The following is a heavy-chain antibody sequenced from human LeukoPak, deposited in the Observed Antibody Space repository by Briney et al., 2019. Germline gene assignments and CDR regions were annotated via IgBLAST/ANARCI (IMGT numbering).Heavy chain of an antibody. J-gene: IGHJ1*01. Sequence: GGSLRLSCAASGFTFSSYAMHWVRQAPGKGLEWVAVISYDGSNKYYADSVKGRFTISRDNSKNTLYLQMNSLRAEDTAVYHCASGYSSSLGYFQHWGQGTLVTVSS. V-gene: IGHV3-30*04. CDR2: ISYDGSNK. CDR3: ASGYSSSLGYFQH. CDR1: GFTFSSYA. D-gene: IGHD6-13*01.